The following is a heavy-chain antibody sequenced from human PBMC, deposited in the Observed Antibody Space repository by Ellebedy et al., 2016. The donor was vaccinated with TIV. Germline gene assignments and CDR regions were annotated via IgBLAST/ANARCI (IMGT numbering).Heavy chain of an antibody. CDR3: AKLGFDILTGSGGMDV. CDR1: GFTFSHYA. V-gene: IGHV3-23*01. Sequence: LSLTCAASGFTFSHYAMSWVRRSPGKGLDWVSLISGSGEYTYYADSVKGRLTISRDNSMDTLYLQMNSLGVGDTAVYYCAKLGFDILTGSGGMDVWGQGTTVTVSS. CDR2: ISGSGEYT. J-gene: IGHJ6*02. D-gene: IGHD3-9*01.